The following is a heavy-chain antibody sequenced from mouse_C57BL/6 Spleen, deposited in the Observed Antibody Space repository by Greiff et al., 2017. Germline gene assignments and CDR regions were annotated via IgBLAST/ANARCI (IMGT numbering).Heavy chain of an antibody. J-gene: IGHJ1*03. CDR1: GYAFSSYW. Sequence: QVQLQQSGAELVKPGASVKFSCKASGYAFSSYWMHWVKQRPGKGLEWIGQIYPGDGDTNYTGKFKGKATLTADKSSSTAYMQLSSLTSKDSAVYFWARRGNYYGSSPHWDFDVWGTGTTVTVSS. V-gene: IGHV1-80*01. CDR3: ARRGNYYGSSPHWDFDV. D-gene: IGHD1-1*01. CDR2: IYPGDGDT.